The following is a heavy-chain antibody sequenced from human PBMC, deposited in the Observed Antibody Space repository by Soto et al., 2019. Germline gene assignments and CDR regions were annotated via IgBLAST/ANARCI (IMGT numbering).Heavy chain of an antibody. CDR1: GLSLSTSGMR. D-gene: IGHD4-17*01. J-gene: IGHJ4*02. Sequence: SGPTLVNPTQTLTLTCSFSGLSLSTSGMRVSWIRQPPGKALEWLARIDWDDDKFYSTSLKTRLTISKDTSKNQVVLTMTNMDPVDTATYYCARSPDYGGNVDYWGQGTLVTVSS. CDR2: IDWDDDK. V-gene: IGHV2-70*04. CDR3: ARSPDYGGNVDY.